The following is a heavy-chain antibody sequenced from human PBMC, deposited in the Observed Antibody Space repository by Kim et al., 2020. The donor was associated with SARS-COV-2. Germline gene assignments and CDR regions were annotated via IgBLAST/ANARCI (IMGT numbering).Heavy chain of an antibody. CDR1: GYSFTSYW. CDR3: ARRYYYESPKRAGGAFDI. V-gene: IGHV5-10-1*01. CDR2: IDPSDSYT. D-gene: IGHD3-22*01. J-gene: IGHJ3*02. Sequence: GESLKISCQGSGYSFTSYWISWVRQMPGKGLEWMGRIDPSDSYTNYSPSFQGHVTISADKSISTAYLQWSSLKASDTAMYYCARRYYYESPKRAGGAFDIWGQGTMVTVSS.